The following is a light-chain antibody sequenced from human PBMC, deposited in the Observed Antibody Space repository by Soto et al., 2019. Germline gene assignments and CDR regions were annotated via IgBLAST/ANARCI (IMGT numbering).Light chain of an antibody. CDR2: GAS. CDR3: QQYGSSPKAIT. V-gene: IGKV3-20*01. J-gene: IGKJ5*01. CDR1: QSVSSSY. Sequence: EIVLTQSPGTLSLSPGERATLSCRASQSVSSSYLAWYQQKPGQAPRLLIYGASSRATGIPDRFSGSGSGTDSTPTISRLEPEDFAVYYCQQYGSSPKAITFGQGTRLEIK.